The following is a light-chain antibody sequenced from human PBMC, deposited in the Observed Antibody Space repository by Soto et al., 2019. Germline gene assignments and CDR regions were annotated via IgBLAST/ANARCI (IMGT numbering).Light chain of an antibody. CDR1: QTINSK. CDR3: QQYDTYFRYT. J-gene: IGKJ2*01. Sequence: DIQMTQSPSTLSASVGDRVTITCRASQTINSKLAWYQKKPGQAPKLLIFDGYNLESGVPSRFSGSGSGKEFTLSIGSLQPDDFATYYFQQYDTYFRYTFGQGTKLDIK. V-gene: IGKV1-5*01. CDR2: DGY.